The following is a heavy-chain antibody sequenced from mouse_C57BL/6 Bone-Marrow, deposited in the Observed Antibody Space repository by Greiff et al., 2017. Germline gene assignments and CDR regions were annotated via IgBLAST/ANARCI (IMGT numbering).Heavy chain of an antibody. V-gene: IGHV1-81*01. D-gene: IGHD1-1*01. CDR3: ERGDFKVVA. CDR1: GYTFTSYG. CDR2: IYPSSGNT. J-gene: IGHJ2*01. Sequence: QVQLQQSGAELARPGASVKLSCKASGYTFTSYGISWVKQRTGQGLEWIGEIYPSSGNTYYNEKFKGKATLTAAKSSSTAYMQLRSLTSEDSAVYVCERGDFKVVAWSQGTTLTVSS.